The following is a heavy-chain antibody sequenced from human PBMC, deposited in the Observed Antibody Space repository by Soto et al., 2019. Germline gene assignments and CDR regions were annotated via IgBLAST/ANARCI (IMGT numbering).Heavy chain of an antibody. V-gene: IGHV4-59*01. Sequence: SDTLSLTFTVSGSSIISYYWSWIRQPPGKGLEWIGYIYYSGSTNYNPSLKSRVTISVDTSKNQFSLKLSSVTAANTAVYYCARDIMGTNYYYYGMDVWGQGTTVT. J-gene: IGHJ6*02. CDR3: ARDIMGTNYYYYGMDV. CDR1: GSSIISYY. CDR2: IYYSGST. D-gene: IGHD2-8*01.